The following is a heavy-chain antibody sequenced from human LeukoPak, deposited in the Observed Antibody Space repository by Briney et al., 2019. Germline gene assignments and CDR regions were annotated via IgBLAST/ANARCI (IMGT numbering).Heavy chain of an antibody. D-gene: IGHD3-22*01. V-gene: IGHV4-34*01. Sequence: SETLSLTCAVYGGSFSGYYWSWIRQPPGKGLEWIGEINHSGSTNYNPSLKSRVTISVDTSKNQFSLKLSSVTAADTAVYYCARDSSGAHGYWGQGTLVTVSS. CDR3: ARDSSGAHGY. CDR2: INHSGST. J-gene: IGHJ4*02. CDR1: GGSFSGYY.